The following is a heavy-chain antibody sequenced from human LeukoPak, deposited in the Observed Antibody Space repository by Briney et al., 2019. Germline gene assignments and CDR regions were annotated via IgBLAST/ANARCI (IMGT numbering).Heavy chain of an antibody. Sequence: GGSLRLSCAASGFTFSSYAMSWVRQAPGKGLEWVSYISSSSSYTNYADSVKGRFTISRDNAKSSLYLQMNSLRAEDTAVYYCARAPHYSNYGPYYYGMDVWGQGTTVTVSS. CDR3: ARAPHYSNYGPYYYGMDV. V-gene: IGHV3-21*05. J-gene: IGHJ6*02. CDR1: GFTFSSYA. CDR2: ISSSSSYT. D-gene: IGHD4-11*01.